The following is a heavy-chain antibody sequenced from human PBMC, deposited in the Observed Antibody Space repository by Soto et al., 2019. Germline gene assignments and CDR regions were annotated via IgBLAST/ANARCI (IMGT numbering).Heavy chain of an antibody. CDR3: ARALGAYDWNYADYYAMDV. CDR1: GFTFGSYP. V-gene: IGHV3-30*04. J-gene: IGHJ6*02. Sequence: GGSLRLSCEASGFTFGSYPVHWVRQAPGKGLDWVAVISHDGRNQYYAASVKGRFTISRDNSKNTLYLLMSSLRADDTAVYYCARALGAYDWNYADYYAMDVWGQGTTVTVSS. CDR2: ISHDGRNQ. D-gene: IGHD1-7*01.